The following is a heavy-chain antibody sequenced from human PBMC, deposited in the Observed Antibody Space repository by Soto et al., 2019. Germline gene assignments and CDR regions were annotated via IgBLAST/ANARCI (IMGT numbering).Heavy chain of an antibody. Sequence: GGSLRLSCAASGFTFNSYSMNWVRQAPGKGLEWVSYIIGSTISYADSVKGRFTISRDDAKSSLYLQMNSLRDEDTAVYYCVRDHNYAFDYWGQGILVTVSS. CDR1: GFTFNSYS. D-gene: IGHD5-18*01. J-gene: IGHJ4*02. V-gene: IGHV3-48*02. CDR3: VRDHNYAFDY. CDR2: IIGSTI.